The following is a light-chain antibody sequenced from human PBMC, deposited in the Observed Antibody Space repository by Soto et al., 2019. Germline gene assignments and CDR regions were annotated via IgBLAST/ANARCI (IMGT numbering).Light chain of an antibody. CDR2: DDS. CDR1: NIGANS. Sequence: SYELTQTPSVSVAPGQTARITCGGDNIGANSVHWYQQKPGQAPILVVYDDSYRPSGIPERFSGSNSGNTAALTITRVEGGDEADYYCQVWHSSRGVFGGGTQLTVL. J-gene: IGLJ2*01. CDR3: QVWHSSRGV. V-gene: IGLV3-21*02.